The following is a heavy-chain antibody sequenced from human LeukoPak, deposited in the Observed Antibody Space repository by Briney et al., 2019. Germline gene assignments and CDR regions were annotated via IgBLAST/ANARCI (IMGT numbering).Heavy chain of an antibody. J-gene: IGHJ6*04. CDR1: GGSISSYY. V-gene: IGHV4-4*07. CDR2: IYTSGST. CDR3: ARGSYCSSTSCYTMDV. D-gene: IGHD2-2*02. Sequence: PSETLSLTCTVSGGSISSYYWSWIRQPAGKGLEWIGRIYTSGSTNYNPSLKSRVTMSVDTSKNQLSLKLSSVTAADTAVYYCARGSYCSSTSCYTMDVWGKGTTVTVSS.